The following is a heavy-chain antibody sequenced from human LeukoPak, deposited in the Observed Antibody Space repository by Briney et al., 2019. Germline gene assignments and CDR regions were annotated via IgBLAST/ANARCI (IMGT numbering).Heavy chain of an antibody. CDR1: GFTFSSYA. J-gene: IGHJ6*03. CDR2: IVVTGDGT. CDR3: AKERGHPLPNYHMDV. V-gene: IGHV3-23*01. Sequence: PGGSLRLSCAASGFTFSSYAMSWVPEAPGKRLEWVSTIVVTGDGTVYAASVRGRFTIFRDSTKNTLYLQMNSLRADDTAVYYCAKERGHPLPNYHMDVWGKGTTVTVSS. D-gene: IGHD4/OR15-4a*01.